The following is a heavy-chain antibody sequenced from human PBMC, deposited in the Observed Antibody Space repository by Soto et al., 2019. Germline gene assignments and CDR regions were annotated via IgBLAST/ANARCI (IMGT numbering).Heavy chain of an antibody. Sequence: GGSLRLSCVVSGFIVRSNYMSWVRQAPGKGLEWVSIIYGGGDTYHADSVRGRFTISKDISKNTLFLQMVNLRVEDTGVYYYDSTGYHFDYWGQGTLVTVSS. V-gene: IGHV3-66*01. J-gene: IGHJ4*02. CDR3: DSTGYHFDY. D-gene: IGHD3-22*01. CDR2: IYGGGDT. CDR1: GFIVRSNY.